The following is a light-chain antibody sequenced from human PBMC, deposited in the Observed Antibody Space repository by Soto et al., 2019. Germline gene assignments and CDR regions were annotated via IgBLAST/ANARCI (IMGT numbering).Light chain of an antibody. Sequence: DIQMTQSPSTLSASVGARVPFACRASQNIVDWLAWYQQKPGKAPKLLIYKASNLESGVPSRFSGSGSGTEFSLTIRGLQPDDFATYYCQQYDYSRTFGQGTKVDIK. CDR3: QQYDYSRT. CDR1: QNIVDW. J-gene: IGKJ1*01. CDR2: KAS. V-gene: IGKV1-5*03.